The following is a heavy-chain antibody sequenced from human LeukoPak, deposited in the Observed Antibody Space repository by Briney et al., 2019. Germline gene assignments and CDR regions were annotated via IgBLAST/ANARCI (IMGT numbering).Heavy chain of an antibody. V-gene: IGHV3-23*01. CDR2: ISGSGASA. D-gene: IGHD6-13*01. Sequence: GGSLRLSCAASGFTFSSYSMNWVRQAPGKGLEWVSGISGSGASAYYADSVKGRFTISRDNSKDTLYLQMNSLRAEDTAVYYCAKDLRQLVPRDFQHWGQGTLVTVSS. J-gene: IGHJ1*01. CDR1: GFTFSSYS. CDR3: AKDLRQLVPRDFQH.